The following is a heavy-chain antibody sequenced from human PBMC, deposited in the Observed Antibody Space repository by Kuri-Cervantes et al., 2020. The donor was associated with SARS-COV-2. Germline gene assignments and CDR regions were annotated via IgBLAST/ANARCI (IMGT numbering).Heavy chain of an antibody. CDR3: AGGIAAAGTVSSYGMDV. D-gene: IGHD6-13*01. J-gene: IGHJ6*02. V-gene: IGHV3-23*01. CDR1: GFTFSSYA. CDR2: ISGSGGST. Sequence: GESLKISCAASGFTFSSYAMSWVRQAPGKGLEWVSAISGSGGSTYYADSVKGRFTISRDNSKNTLYLQMNSLRAEDTAVYYCAGGIAAAGTVSSYGMDVWGQGTTVTVSS.